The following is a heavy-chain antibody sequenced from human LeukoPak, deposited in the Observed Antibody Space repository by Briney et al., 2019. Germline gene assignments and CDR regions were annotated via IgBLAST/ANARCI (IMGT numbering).Heavy chain of an antibody. CDR2: IRYDGSNK. CDR3: AKGAKVATYYYGLGAYYMDV. CDR1: GFTFSSYG. Sequence: GGSLRLSCAASGFTFSSYGMHWVRQAPGKGLEWVAFIRYDGSNKYYADSVKGRFTISRGNSKNTLYLQMNSLRAEDTAVYYCAKGAKVATYYYGLGAYYMDVWGKGTTVTISS. D-gene: IGHD3-10*01. J-gene: IGHJ6*03. V-gene: IGHV3-30*02.